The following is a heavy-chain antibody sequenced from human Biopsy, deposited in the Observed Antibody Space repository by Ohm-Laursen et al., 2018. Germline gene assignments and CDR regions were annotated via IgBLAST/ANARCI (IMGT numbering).Heavy chain of an antibody. D-gene: IGHD1-26*01. Sequence: SETLSLTCTVSGDSIARYYWTWIRQSPGKGLEWIAYIYYSGRPNYNPSLRSRVTISVDRSKNQFSLELSSVTAADTAVYYCARVGAGAPSIDYFDYWGQGALVTVSS. J-gene: IGHJ4*02. CDR2: IYYSGRP. CDR3: ARVGAGAPSIDYFDY. CDR1: GDSIARYY. V-gene: IGHV4-59*01.